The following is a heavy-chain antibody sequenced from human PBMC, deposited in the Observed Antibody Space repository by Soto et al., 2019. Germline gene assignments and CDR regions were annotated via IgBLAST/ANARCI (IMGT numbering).Heavy chain of an antibody. J-gene: IGHJ4*02. D-gene: IGHD6-19*01. CDR2: IKQDGSEN. Sequence: GGSLRLSCAASGFTFSNYWMSWVRQAPGKGLEWVANIKQDGSENYYVDSVKGRFTTSGDNTKNSFYLQMNSLRAEDTAVYYCARDHINGWKFDYWGRGPVGIVSP. CDR1: GFTFSNYW. CDR3: ARDHINGWKFDY. V-gene: IGHV3-7*01.